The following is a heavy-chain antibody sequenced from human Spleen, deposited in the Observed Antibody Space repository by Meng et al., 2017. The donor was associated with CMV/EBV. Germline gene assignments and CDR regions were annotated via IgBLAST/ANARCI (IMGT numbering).Heavy chain of an antibody. J-gene: IGHJ4*02. Sequence: GESLKISCAASGFTVSSSYISWVRQAPGKGLEWVSVIHSGGSTYYAESVKGRFSFSRDNSKNTLYLQTNSLKTEDTAVYYCAKPEAVGCWGQGTLVTVSS. CDR1: GFTVSSSY. CDR3: AKPEAVGC. V-gene: IGHV3-53*05. D-gene: IGHD6-19*01. CDR2: IHSGGST.